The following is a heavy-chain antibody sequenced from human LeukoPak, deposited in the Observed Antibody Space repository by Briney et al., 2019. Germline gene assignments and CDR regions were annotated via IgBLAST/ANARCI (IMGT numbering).Heavy chain of an antibody. CDR3: ARAGYSSGWLPGWFDP. J-gene: IGHJ5*02. D-gene: IGHD6-19*01. V-gene: IGHV4-59*08. Sequence: QPSETLSLTCTVSGGSISSYYWSWIRQPPGKGLEWIGYIYYSGSTNYNPSLKSRVTISVDTSKNQFSLKLSSVTAADRAVYYCARAGYSSGWLPGWFDPWGQGTLVTVSS. CDR1: GGSISSYY. CDR2: IYYSGST.